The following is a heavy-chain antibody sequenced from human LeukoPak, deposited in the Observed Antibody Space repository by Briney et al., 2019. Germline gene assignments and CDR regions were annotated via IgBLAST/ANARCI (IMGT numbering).Heavy chain of an antibody. CDR1: GGSISSYY. J-gene: IGHJ4*02. V-gene: IGHV4-59*01. CDR3: ARGENNWNAQPTFNY. Sequence: PSETLSLTCAVYGGSISSYYWSWIRQPPGKGLEWIGYIYYSGSTNYNPSLKSRVTISVDTSKNQFSLKLSSVTAADTAVYYCARGENNWNAQPTFNYWGQGTLVTVSS. D-gene: IGHD1-20*01. CDR2: IYYSGST.